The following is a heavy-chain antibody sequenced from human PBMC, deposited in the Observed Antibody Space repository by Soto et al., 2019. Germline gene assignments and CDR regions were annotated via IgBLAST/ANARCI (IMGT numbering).Heavy chain of an antibody. J-gene: IGHJ4*02. CDR2: ISYDGSNK. CDR1: GFIFSSYG. V-gene: IGHV3-30*18. D-gene: IGHD3-22*01. Sequence: ARGSFILSCAASGFIFSSYGMHWVLQAPGKGLEWVAVISYDGSNKYYADSVKGRFTISRDNSKNTLYLQMNSLRAEDTAVYYCAKEESSGREGCYFDYWGQGTLVTVSS. CDR3: AKEESSGREGCYFDY.